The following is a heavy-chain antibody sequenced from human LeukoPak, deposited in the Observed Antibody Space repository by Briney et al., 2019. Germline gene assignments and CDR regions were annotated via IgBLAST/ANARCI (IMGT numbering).Heavy chain of an antibody. D-gene: IGHD3-22*01. J-gene: IGHJ5*02. CDR1: GGSISSYY. Sequence: SETLSLTCTVSGGSISSYYWSWIRQPPGKGLEWIGYIYYSGSTNYNPSLKSRVTISVDTSKNQFSLKLSSVTAADTAVYYCARDSCDSGGYYYGWFDPWGQGTLVTVSS. CDR2: IYYSGST. V-gene: IGHV4-59*01. CDR3: ARDSCDSGGYYYGWFDP.